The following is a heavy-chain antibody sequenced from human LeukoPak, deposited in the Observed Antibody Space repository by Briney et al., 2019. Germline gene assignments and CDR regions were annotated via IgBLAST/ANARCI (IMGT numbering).Heavy chain of an antibody. V-gene: IGHV3-21*01. Sequence: PGGSLRLSCAASGFTFSSYSMNWVRQAPGKGLEWVSSISSSSSYIYYADSVKGRLTISRDNAKNSLYLQMNSLRAEDTAVYYCARDKGNIVVVPAAPLGVWGQGTTVTVSS. CDR2: ISSSSSYI. CDR1: GFTFSSYS. D-gene: IGHD2-2*01. J-gene: IGHJ6*02. CDR3: ARDKGNIVVVPAAPLGV.